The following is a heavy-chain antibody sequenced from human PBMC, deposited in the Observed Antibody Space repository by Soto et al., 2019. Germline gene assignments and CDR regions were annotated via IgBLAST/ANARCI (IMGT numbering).Heavy chain of an antibody. Sequence: QVQLVQSGAEVKKPGSSVKVSCKASGGTFSSYAIGWVRQAPGQGLEWMGGIIPIFGTANYAQKFQCRVTIPADQSTSTAYMELSSLSSEDTAVYYCARNRGYYSYYFDYWGQGTLVTVSS. CDR3: ARNRGYYSYYFDY. CDR1: GGTFSSYA. CDR2: IIPIFGTA. V-gene: IGHV1-69*12. D-gene: IGHD3-22*01. J-gene: IGHJ4*02.